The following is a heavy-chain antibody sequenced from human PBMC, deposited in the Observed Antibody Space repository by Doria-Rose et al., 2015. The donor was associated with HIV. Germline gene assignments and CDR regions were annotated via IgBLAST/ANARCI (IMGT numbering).Heavy chain of an antibody. D-gene: IGHD6-13*01. Sequence: QVTLKESGPVLVKPTETLTLTCTVSGVSLSSPGMGVSWIRQPPGKALEWLANIFSADERSYKTSLKSRLTISRVTSRSQVILTMPDMDPVDTATYYCARIKSSRWYHKYYFDFWGQGTLVIVSA. CDR1: GVSLSSPGMG. CDR3: ARIKSSRWYHKYYFDF. V-gene: IGHV2-26*01. J-gene: IGHJ4*02. CDR2: IFSADER.